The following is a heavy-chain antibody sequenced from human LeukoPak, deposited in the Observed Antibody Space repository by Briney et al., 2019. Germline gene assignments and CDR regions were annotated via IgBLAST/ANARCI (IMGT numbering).Heavy chain of an antibody. CDR2: ISSSSSYI. D-gene: IGHD1-26*01. J-gene: IGHJ4*02. V-gene: IGHV3-21*01. CDR3: ARDVGPVGGATNY. Sequence: GGSLRLSCAASGFTFSSYSMNWVRQAPGKGLEWVSSISSSSSYIYYADSVKGRFTISRDNAKNSLYLQMNSLRAEDAAVYYCARDVGPVGGATNYWGQGTLVTVSS. CDR1: GFTFSSYS.